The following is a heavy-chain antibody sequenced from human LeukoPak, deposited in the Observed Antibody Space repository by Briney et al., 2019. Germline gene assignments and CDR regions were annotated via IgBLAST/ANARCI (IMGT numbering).Heavy chain of an antibody. J-gene: IGHJ3*02. CDR1: GGSISSSSYY. D-gene: IGHD6-13*01. V-gene: IGHV4-39*07. Sequence: SETLSLTCTVSGGSISSSSYYWGWIRQPPGKGLEWIGSIYYSGSTYYNPSLKSRVTISVDTSKNQFSLKLSSVTAADTAVYYCARGIAAASERALDIWGQGTTVTVSS. CDR2: IYYSGST. CDR3: ARGIAAASERALDI.